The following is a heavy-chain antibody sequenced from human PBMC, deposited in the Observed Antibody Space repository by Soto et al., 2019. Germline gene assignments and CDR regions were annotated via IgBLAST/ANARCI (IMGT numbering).Heavy chain of an antibody. J-gene: IGHJ4*02. CDR1: GVTFRSYG. CDR2: MSFDGSNK. V-gene: IGHV3-30*03. D-gene: IGHD2-2*02. Sequence: LRLSCAASGVTFRSYGMHWVRQAPGKGLEWVALMSFDGSNKYYADSVRGRFTISSDNSKSTLYLQMDILRPEDTAVYYCASDSRYCSSTSCYTFDYWGQGTLVTVSS. CDR3: ASDSRYCSSTSCYTFDY.